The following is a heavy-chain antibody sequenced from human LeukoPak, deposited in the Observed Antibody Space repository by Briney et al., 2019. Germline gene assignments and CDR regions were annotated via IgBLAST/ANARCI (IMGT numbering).Heavy chain of an antibody. CDR1: GGSFSGYY. Sequence: SSETLSLTCAVYGGSFSGYYWSWIRQPPGKGLEWIGEINHSGSTNYNPSLKSRVTISVDTSKNQFSLKLSSVTAADTAVYYCASLTSGSSGWRTSRDYWGQGTLVTVSS. D-gene: IGHD6-19*01. V-gene: IGHV4-34*01. CDR3: ASLTSGSSGWRTSRDY. J-gene: IGHJ4*02. CDR2: INHSGST.